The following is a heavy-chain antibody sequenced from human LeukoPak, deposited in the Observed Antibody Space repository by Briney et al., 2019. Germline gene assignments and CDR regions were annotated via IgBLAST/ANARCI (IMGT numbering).Heavy chain of an antibody. CDR2: IYYSGST. CDR1: GGSISSGDYY. CDR3: ARVDLGYCSGGSCLNWFDP. V-gene: IGHV4-30-4*01. D-gene: IGHD2-15*01. J-gene: IGHJ5*02. Sequence: SETLSLTCTVSGGSISSGDYYWSWIRQPPGKGLEWIGYIYYSGSTYYNPSLKSRVTIPVDTSKNQFSLKLSSVTAADTAVYYCARVDLGYCSGGSCLNWFDPWGQGTLVTVSS.